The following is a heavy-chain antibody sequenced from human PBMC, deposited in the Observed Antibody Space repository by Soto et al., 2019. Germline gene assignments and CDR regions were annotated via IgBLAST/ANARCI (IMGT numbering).Heavy chain of an antibody. Sequence: ASVKVSCKASGYTFTSYAMHWVRQAPGQRLEWMGWINAGNGNTKYSQKFQGRVTITRDTSASTAYMELSSLRSEDTAVYYCARDSLDCGGDCYSLDYYYYYMDVWGKGTTVTVSS. CDR1: GYTFTSYA. CDR3: ARDSLDCGGDCYSLDYYYYYMDV. D-gene: IGHD2-21*01. J-gene: IGHJ6*03. V-gene: IGHV1-3*01. CDR2: INAGNGNT.